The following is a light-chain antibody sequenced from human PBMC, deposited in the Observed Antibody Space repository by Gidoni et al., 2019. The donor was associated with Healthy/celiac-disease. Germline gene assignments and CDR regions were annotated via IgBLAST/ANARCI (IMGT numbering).Light chain of an antibody. CDR1: QSVSSSY. Sequence: VLTQSPGPLSLAAGARATLFCRASQSVSSSYVAWYQQKPGQAPRLLIYGASSRATGIPDRFSGSGSGTDFTLTISRLEPEDFAVYYCQQYGSSPKTFGQGTKVEIK. CDR3: QQYGSSPKT. V-gene: IGKV3-20*01. CDR2: GAS. J-gene: IGKJ1*01.